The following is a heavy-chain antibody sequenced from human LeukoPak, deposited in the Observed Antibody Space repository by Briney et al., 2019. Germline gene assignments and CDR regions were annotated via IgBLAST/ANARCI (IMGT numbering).Heavy chain of an antibody. CDR2: IYHSGST. V-gene: IGHV4-4*02. CDR3: VRSMVRGVIAYNWFDP. CDR1: GGSISSSNW. D-gene: IGHD3-10*01. Sequence: SGTLSLTCAVSGGSISSSNWWSWVRQPPGKGLEWIGEIYHSGSTNYNPSLKSRVTISVDKSKNQFSLKLSSVTAADTAVYYCVRSMVRGVIAYNWFDPWGQGTLVTVSS. J-gene: IGHJ5*02.